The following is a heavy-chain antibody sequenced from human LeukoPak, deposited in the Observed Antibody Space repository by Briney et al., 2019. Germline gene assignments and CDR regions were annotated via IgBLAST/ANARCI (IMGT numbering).Heavy chain of an antibody. CDR2: IRSKAYGGTT. J-gene: IGHJ3*02. V-gene: IGHV3-49*03. CDR3: TRGWYCSGGSCYGDAFDI. D-gene: IGHD2-15*01. CDR1: GFTFGDYA. Sequence: GGSLRLSCTASGFTFGDYAMSWFRQAPGNGLEWVGFIRSKAYGGTTEYAASVKGRFTISRDDSKSIAYLQMNSLKTEDTAVYYCTRGWYCSGGSCYGDAFDIWGQGTMVTVSS.